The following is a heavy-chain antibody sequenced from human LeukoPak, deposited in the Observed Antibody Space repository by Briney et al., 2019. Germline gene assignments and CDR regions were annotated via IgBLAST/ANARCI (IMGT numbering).Heavy chain of an antibody. CDR1: GGSISSYY. J-gene: IGHJ4*02. CDR3: ARDKGFGETIDY. Sequence: SETLSLTCTVSGGSISSYYWSWIRQPPGKGLEWIGYIYYSGSTYYNPSLKSRVTISVDTSKNQFSLKLSSVTAADTAVYYCARDKGFGETIDYWGQGTLVTVSS. V-gene: IGHV4-59*12. CDR2: IYYSGST. D-gene: IGHD3-10*01.